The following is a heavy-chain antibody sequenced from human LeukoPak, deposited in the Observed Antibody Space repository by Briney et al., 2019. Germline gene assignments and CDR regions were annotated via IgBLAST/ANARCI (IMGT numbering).Heavy chain of an antibody. CDR1: GGTFSSYA. CDR3: ARDGYDILTGLGAFDI. V-gene: IGHV1-69*05. D-gene: IGHD3-9*01. Sequence: PRASVKVSCKASGGTFSSYAISWVRQAPGQGLEWMGGIIPIFGTANYPQKFQGRVTITTDESTSTAYMELSSLRSEDTAVYYCARDGYDILTGLGAFDIWGQGTMVTVSS. J-gene: IGHJ3*02. CDR2: IIPIFGTA.